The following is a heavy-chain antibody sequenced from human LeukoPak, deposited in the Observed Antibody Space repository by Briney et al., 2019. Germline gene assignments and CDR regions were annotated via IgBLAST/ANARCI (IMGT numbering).Heavy chain of an antibody. V-gene: IGHV3-23*01. CDR1: GFIFGSFA. Sequence: GGSLRLSCAASGFIFGSFAMSWVRQAPGKGLEWVSGISGSGGSTFYADSVKGRFTSSRDNSKNTLYLQMNSLRAEDTAVYYCAKDRVAVAGTLVYYGMDVWGQGTTVTVSS. CDR3: AKDRVAVAGTLVYYGMDV. J-gene: IGHJ6*01. D-gene: IGHD6-19*01. CDR2: ISGSGGST.